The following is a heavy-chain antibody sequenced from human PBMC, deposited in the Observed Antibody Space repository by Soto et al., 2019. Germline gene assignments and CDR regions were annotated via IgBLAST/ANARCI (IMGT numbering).Heavy chain of an antibody. Sequence: QVQLVQSGAEVKKPGSSVKVSCKASGGTFSSYTISWVRQAPGQGLEWMGRMIPILGIANYAQKFQGRVTITADKSTSTAYMELSSLRSEDTAVYYCARQTTVTTFDYWGQGTLVTVSS. D-gene: IGHD4-17*01. CDR1: GGTFSSYT. J-gene: IGHJ4*02. CDR2: MIPILGIA. V-gene: IGHV1-69*02. CDR3: ARQTTVTTFDY.